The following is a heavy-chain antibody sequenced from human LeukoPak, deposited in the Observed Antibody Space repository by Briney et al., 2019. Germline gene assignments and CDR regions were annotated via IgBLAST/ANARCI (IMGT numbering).Heavy chain of an antibody. CDR3: ATYSSLNRREIQY. CDR1: GFTFSNYW. V-gene: IGHV3-7*01. D-gene: IGHD3-22*01. CDR2: IKTGGSEK. J-gene: IGHJ1*01. Sequence: GGSLRLSCEGSGFTFSNYWMGWVRQAPGKGLQWVANIKTGGSEKYYVDSVKGRFTISRDNAKNSLYLQMNSLRAEDTAVYYCATYSSLNRREIQYWGQGTLLTVSS.